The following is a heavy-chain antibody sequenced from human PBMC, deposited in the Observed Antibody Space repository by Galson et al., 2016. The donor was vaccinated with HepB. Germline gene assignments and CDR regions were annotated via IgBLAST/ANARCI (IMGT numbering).Heavy chain of an antibody. CDR3: AKRITSVWQWLAAFDL. J-gene: IGHJ5*02. V-gene: IGHV3-23*01. D-gene: IGHD6-19*01. Sequence: SLRLSCAASGFTFSSFSMVWVRQAPGKGLEWVAFITGNGGSLFSADSVKGRFTISRDNLENTVYLQMNNLRVEDTAVYYCAKRITSVWQWLAAFDLWGQGTRVTVSS. CDR2: ITGNGGSL. CDR1: GFTFSSFS.